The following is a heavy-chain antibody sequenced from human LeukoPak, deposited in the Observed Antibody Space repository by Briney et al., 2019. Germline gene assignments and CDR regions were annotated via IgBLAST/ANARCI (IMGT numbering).Heavy chain of an antibody. J-gene: IGHJ4*02. CDR3: AKDLSSGTGRGFDY. CDR2: IRGSGETT. V-gene: IGHV3-23*01. D-gene: IGHD3/OR15-3a*01. CDR1: GFPFRAYA. Sequence: GGSLRLSCVASGFPFRAYAMSWVRQAPGKGLEWVSGIRGSGETTYYAESVKGRFIIQRDNSKNTLYLQMNSLRAEDTDLYYCAKDLSSGTGRGFDYWGQGTLVTVSS.